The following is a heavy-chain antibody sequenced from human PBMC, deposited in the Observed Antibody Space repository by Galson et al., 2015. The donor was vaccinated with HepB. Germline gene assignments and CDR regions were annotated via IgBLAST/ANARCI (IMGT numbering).Heavy chain of an antibody. CDR2: VDPEDGET. CDR1: GYTFTDYY. Sequence: VKVSCKVSGYTFTDYYMHWVQQAPGKGLEWMGLVDPEDGETIYAEKFQGRVTITADTSTDTAYMELSSLRSEDTAVYYCATRSGGIAAAGGAFDIWGQGTMVTVSS. CDR3: ATRSGGIAAAGGAFDI. V-gene: IGHV1-69-2*01. J-gene: IGHJ3*02. D-gene: IGHD6-13*01.